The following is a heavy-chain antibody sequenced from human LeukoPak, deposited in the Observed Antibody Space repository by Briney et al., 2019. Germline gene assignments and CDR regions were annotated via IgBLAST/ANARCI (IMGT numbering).Heavy chain of an antibody. CDR3: AKDFVGTGNFRGGDY. CDR1: GFIFSNYA. CDR2: ISRIGGST. V-gene: IGHV3-23*01. Sequence: GGSLRLSCAASGFIFSNYALAWLRQAPGKGLEWVSGISRIGGSTHYADSVKGRFTISRDNSKNILYLQMNSLRAEDTALYYCAKDFVGTGNFRGGDYWGQGTLVTVSS. D-gene: IGHD1-1*01. J-gene: IGHJ4*02.